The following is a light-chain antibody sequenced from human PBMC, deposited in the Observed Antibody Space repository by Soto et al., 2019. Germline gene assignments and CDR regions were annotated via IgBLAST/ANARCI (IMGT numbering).Light chain of an antibody. CDR1: QSVSSN. J-gene: IGKJ4*01. CDR2: DAS. Sequence: EIVLTPSPSTLSLYPGERATLSCRASQSVSSNLAWYQQKPGQAPRLLIYDASNRATGIPARFSGSGSGTDFTLTSLGLEPDDFAVYYCQQRSNSHTFGGGTMVDI. CDR3: QQRSNSHT. V-gene: IGKV3-11*01.